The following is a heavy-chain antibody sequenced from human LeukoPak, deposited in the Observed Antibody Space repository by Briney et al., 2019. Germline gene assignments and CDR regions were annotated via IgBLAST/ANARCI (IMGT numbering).Heavy chain of an antibody. J-gene: IGHJ3*02. CDR2: ISYDGSNK. V-gene: IGHV3-30*18. CDR3: AKDLEARYGDYPAAFDI. CDR1: GFTFSSYG. Sequence: GGSLRLSCAASGFTFSSYGMHWVRQAPGKGLEWVAVISYDGSNKYYADSVKGRFTISRDNSMNTLYLQMNSLRAEDTAVYYCAKDLEARYGDYPAAFDIWGQGTMVTVSS. D-gene: IGHD4-17*01.